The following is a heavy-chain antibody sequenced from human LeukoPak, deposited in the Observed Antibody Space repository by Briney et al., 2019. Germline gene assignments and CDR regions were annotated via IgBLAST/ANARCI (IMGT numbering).Heavy chain of an antibody. Sequence: GASVKVSCKASRYTFTSYYMHWVRQAPGQGLEWMGIINPSGGSTSYAQKFQGRVTMTRDTSTSTVYMELSSLRSEDTAVYYCAREIYYDSSGYYYDDYWGQGTLVTVSS. J-gene: IGHJ4*02. D-gene: IGHD3-22*01. CDR3: AREIYYDSSGYYYDDY. CDR1: RYTFTSYY. V-gene: IGHV1-46*01. CDR2: INPSGGST.